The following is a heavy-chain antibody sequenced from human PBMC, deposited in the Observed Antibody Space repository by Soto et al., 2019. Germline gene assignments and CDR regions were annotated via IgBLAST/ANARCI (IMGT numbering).Heavy chain of an antibody. CDR3: ARADRKWLDP. Sequence: SETLSLTCTVSGVPMYSYFWHWIRQTPGKGLEWVGYVYDGGSTNYNPSLKRRAPLSVDTSKNQVSLKLRSETAADTDVYFCARADRKWLDPWGLGFLVTVSS. CDR1: GVPMYSYF. J-gene: IGHJ5*01. CDR2: VYDGGST. V-gene: IGHV4-59*01.